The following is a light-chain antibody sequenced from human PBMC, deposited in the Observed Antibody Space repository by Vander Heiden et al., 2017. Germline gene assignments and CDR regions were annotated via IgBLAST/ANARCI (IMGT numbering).Light chain of an antibody. V-gene: IGKV3-20*01. CDR1: QRVSANF. CDR2: DVS. J-gene: IGKJ1*01. Sequence: DIVLTQSPGTLSLSPGESATLSCGASQRVSANFLAWYQQKPGQAPRLLIYDVSRRAAGIPDRFSGSGYGTDFTLTISRREPEDSALYYCQHYGHFPPWTLGQGTRVEIK. CDR3: QHYGHFPPWT.